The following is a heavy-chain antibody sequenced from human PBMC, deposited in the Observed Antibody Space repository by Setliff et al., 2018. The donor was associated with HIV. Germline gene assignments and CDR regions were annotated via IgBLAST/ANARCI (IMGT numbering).Heavy chain of an antibody. CDR1: GYSFSTFW. CDR2: IYPGDSDT. J-gene: IGHJ4*02. CDR3: ARQPRGYSYGDGVYLDY. D-gene: IGHD5-18*01. V-gene: IGHV5-51*01. Sequence: RGESLKISCKASGYSFSTFWIAWARQMPGKGLEWMGIIYPGDSDTRYSPSFQGHVTISADRSITTAYLQWSSLRASDTATYYCARQPRGYSYGDGVYLDYWGQGTPVTVSS.